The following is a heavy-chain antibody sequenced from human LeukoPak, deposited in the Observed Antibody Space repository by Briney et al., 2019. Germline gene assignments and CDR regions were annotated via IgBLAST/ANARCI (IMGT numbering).Heavy chain of an antibody. Sequence: SETLSLTCTVSGGSISSYYWSWIRQPAGKGLEWIGRLFTDGTTKYNPSLKSRVTMSVDTSKNQLFLKLSSVTAADTGVYYCARDLGGYSSGSYYYIMDVWGKGTTVTVSS. V-gene: IGHV4-4*07. D-gene: IGHD5-18*01. CDR1: GGSISSYY. CDR3: ARDLGGYSSGSYYYIMDV. J-gene: IGHJ6*03. CDR2: LFTDGTT.